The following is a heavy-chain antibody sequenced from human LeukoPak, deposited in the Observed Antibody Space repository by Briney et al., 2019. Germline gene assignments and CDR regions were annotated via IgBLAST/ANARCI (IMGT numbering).Heavy chain of an antibody. J-gene: IGHJ3*02. CDR1: GFTFSSYA. D-gene: IGHD6-13*01. CDR3: ARDLVPSPFSGAFDI. V-gene: IGHV3-30-3*01. CDR2: ISYDGSNK. Sequence: PGRSLRLSCAASGFTFSSYAMHWVRQAPGKGLEWVAVISYDGSNKYYADSVKGRFTISRDNSKNTLYLQMNSLRAEDTAVYYCARDLVPSPFSGAFDIWGQGTMVTVSS.